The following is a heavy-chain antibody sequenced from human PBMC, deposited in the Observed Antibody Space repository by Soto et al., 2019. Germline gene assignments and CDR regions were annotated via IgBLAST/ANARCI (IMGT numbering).Heavy chain of an antibody. Sequence: GGSLRLSCAASGFTFSSYAMHWVRQAPGKGLEWVAVISYDGSNKYYADSVKGRCTISRDNSKNTLYLQMNSLRAEDTAVYYCARASPRHNYYYGMDVWGQGTTVTVSS. CDR2: ISYDGSNK. CDR1: GFTFSSYA. CDR3: ARASPRHNYYYGMDV. J-gene: IGHJ6*02. V-gene: IGHV3-30-3*01.